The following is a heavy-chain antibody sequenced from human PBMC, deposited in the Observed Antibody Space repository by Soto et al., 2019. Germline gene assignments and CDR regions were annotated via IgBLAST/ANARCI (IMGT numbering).Heavy chain of an antibody. D-gene: IGHD2-21*02. CDR2: IYYSGCT. CDR3: ASHPSDFWFDP. CDR1: GGSISSSSYF. Sequence: QLQLQESGPGLVKPSETLSLTCSVSGGSISSSSYFWGWIRQPPGKGLEWIGSIYYSGCTYYNPSLNSRVTVSVDTSENRFSLKLSSVTAADAAVYYCASHPSDFWFDPWGQGTLVTVSS. J-gene: IGHJ5*02. V-gene: IGHV4-39*01.